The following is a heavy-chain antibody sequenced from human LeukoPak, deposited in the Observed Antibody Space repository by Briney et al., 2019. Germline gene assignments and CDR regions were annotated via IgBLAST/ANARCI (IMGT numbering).Heavy chain of an antibody. CDR3: ARAIAVAGYNDY. CDR1: GYAFTSYG. CDR2: ISAYNGNT. Sequence: ASVKVSCKASGYAFTSYGISWVRQAPGQGLEWMGWISAYNGNTNYAQKLRGRVTMTTDTSTSTAYMELRSLRSDDTAVYYCARAIAVAGYNDYWGQGTLVTVSS. V-gene: IGHV1-18*01. J-gene: IGHJ4*02. D-gene: IGHD6-19*01.